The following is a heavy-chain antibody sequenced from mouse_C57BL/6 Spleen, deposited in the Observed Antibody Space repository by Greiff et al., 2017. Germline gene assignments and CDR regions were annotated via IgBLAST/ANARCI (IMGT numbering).Heavy chain of an antibody. Sequence: QVQLKQSGPGLVQPSQSLSITCTVSGFSLTSYGVHWVRQSPGKGLEWLGVIWSGGSTDYNAAFISRLSISKDNSKSQVFLKMNSLQADDTAIYYCARGGSQSFYYYAMDYWGQGTSVTVSS. CDR1: GFSLTSYG. CDR3: ARGGSQSFYYYAMDY. CDR2: IWSGGST. V-gene: IGHV2-2*01. J-gene: IGHJ4*01.